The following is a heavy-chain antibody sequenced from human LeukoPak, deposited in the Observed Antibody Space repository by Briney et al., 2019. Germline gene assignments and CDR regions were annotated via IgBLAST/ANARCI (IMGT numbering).Heavy chain of an antibody. Sequence: SETLSLTCAVYGGSFSGYYWSWIRQPPGKGLEWIGEINHSGSTNYNPSLKSRVTISVDTSKNQFSLKLSSVTAADTAVYYCARRGYYGAGSYYNNWGQGTLVTVSS. J-gene: IGHJ4*02. V-gene: IGHV4-34*01. CDR2: INHSGST. CDR1: GGSFSGYY. D-gene: IGHD3-10*01. CDR3: ARRGYYGAGSYYNN.